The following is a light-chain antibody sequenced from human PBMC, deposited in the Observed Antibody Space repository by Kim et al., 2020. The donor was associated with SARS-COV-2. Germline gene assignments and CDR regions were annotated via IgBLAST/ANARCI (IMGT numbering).Light chain of an antibody. J-gene: IGKJ4*01. CDR3: QQRSNWPLT. V-gene: IGKV3-11*01. CDR1: QSVTSY. CDR2: DAS. Sequence: LSPGERATRSCWASQSVTSYLAWYQQKPGQAPRLLIYDASKRATGIPARFSGSGSGTDFTLTISSLEPEDFAVYYCQQRSNWPLTFGGGTKVDIK.